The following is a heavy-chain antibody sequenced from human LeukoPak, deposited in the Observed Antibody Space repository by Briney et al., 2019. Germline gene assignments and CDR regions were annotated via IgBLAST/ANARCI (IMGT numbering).Heavy chain of an antibody. CDR2: ISNNGGST. D-gene: IGHD1-26*01. CDR1: GFTFSSHG. Sequence: GGSLRLSCAASGFTFSSHGMHWVRQAPGKGLEYVSGISNNGGSTYYANSVKGRFTISRDNSKNTLYLQMGSLRTEDMAVYYCARVEGGTYSFDYWGQGTLVTVSS. V-gene: IGHV3-64*01. J-gene: IGHJ4*02. CDR3: ARVEGGTYSFDY.